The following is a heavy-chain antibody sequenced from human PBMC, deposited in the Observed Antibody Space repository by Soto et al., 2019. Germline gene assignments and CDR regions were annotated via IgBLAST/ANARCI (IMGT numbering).Heavy chain of an antibody. CDR2: ISRSGNTI. J-gene: IGHJ6*02. CDR1: GFSFRDYY. V-gene: IGHV3-11*01. Sequence: WGALRVSCASSGFSFRDYYMNWIGQAPGMGLEWIAFISRSGNTIHYADSVKGRFDISRDDAKMSLFLQMNTLRVDDTATYYCARELSPPRYNTYHSAMDVWGPGTTVTVSS. CDR3: ARELSPPRYNTYHSAMDV. D-gene: IGHD3-10*01.